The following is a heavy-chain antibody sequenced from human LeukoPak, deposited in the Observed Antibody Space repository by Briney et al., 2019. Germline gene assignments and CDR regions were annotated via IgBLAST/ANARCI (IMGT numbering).Heavy chain of an antibody. V-gene: IGHV5-51*01. CDR3: ARQEYCSGGSCYTWFDP. Sequence: GESLKISCKGSGSSISNYWIGWVRHMPGKGLEWMGMIYPGDSDIRYSPSFQGQVTISADKSISTAYLQWSSLKASDTAMYYCARQEYCSGGSCYTWFDPWGQGTLVTVSS. CDR1: GSSISNYW. J-gene: IGHJ5*02. CDR2: IYPGDSDI. D-gene: IGHD2-15*01.